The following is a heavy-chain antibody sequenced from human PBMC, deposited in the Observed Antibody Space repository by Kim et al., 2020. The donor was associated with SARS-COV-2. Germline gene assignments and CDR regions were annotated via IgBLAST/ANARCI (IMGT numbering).Heavy chain of an antibody. CDR3: VKDRTENMYGVISPLDS. J-gene: IGHJ4*02. Sequence: GGSLRLSCSASGFTFSAYAMHWVRQTPGKGLEYVSCIADNGATTFYSDPLKGRFSISRDNSRNMLYLHMSNLRPEDTALYYCVKDRTENMYGVISPLDSWSQGTLVTVSS. CDR2: IADNGATT. CDR1: GFTFSAYA. V-gene: IGHV3-64D*09. D-gene: IGHD3-3*01.